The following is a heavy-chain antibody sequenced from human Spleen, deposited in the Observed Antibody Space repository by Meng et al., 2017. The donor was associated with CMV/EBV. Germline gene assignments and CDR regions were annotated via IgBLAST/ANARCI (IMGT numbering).Heavy chain of an antibody. V-gene: IGHV3-7*01. CDR2: IKQDGSEK. CDR1: GFTFSSYW. D-gene: IGHD5-18*01. J-gene: IGHJ6*02. CDR3: ARSRAIQLDAMDV. Sequence: GESLKISCAASGFTFSSYWMHWVRQAPGKGLEWVANIKQDGSEKYYVDSVKGRFTITRDLAKNSLYLQMNSLRAEDAAVYYCARSRAIQLDAMDVWGQGTTVTVSS.